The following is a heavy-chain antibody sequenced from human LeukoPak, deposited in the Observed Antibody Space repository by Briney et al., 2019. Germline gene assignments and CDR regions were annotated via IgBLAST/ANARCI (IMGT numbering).Heavy chain of an antibody. V-gene: IGHV4-39*07. CDR1: GGSISSSSYY. CDR2: IYYSRST. J-gene: IGHJ4*02. Sequence: SETLSLTCTVSGGSISSSSYYWGWIRQPPGKGLEWIGSIYYSRSTYYNPSLKSRVTISVDTSKNQFSLKLSSVTAADTAVYYCARGGSSSWYVDYWGQGTLVTVSS. CDR3: ARGGSSSWYVDY. D-gene: IGHD6-13*01.